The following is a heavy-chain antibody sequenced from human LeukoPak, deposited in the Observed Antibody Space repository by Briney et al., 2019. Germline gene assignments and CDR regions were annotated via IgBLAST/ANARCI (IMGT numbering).Heavy chain of an antibody. J-gene: IGHJ4*02. V-gene: IGHV4-59*08. D-gene: IGHD6-13*01. CDR3: VRHGEATAGRYFDS. CDR1: GGSLSSYY. CDR2: IYYSGST. Sequence: SETLSLICSVSGGSLSSYYWSWIRQPPGKGLEWIGYIYYSGSTNYNPSLKSRVTISVDTSKNQFSLKLSSVTAADTAVYYCVRHGEATAGRYFDSWGQGTLVNVSS.